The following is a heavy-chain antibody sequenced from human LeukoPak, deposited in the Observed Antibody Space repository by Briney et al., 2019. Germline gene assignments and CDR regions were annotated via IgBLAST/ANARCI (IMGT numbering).Heavy chain of an antibody. V-gene: IGHV3-48*04. J-gene: IGHJ5*02. CDR1: GFTFNTYT. CDR3: ARDSLLGELSANWFDP. Sequence: GRSLRLSCAASGFTFNTYTMDWVRQAPGKGLEWVSYISGSSGIIDYADSVRGRFTISRDNAKNSLYLQMNSLRAEDTAVYYCARDSLLGELSANWFDPWGQGTLVTVSS. CDR2: ISGSSGII. D-gene: IGHD3-10*01.